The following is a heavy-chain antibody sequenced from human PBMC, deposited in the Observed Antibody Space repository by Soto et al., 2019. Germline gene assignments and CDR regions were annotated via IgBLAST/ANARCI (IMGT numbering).Heavy chain of an antibody. D-gene: IGHD1-1*01. CDR2: IYHSGST. CDR1: GGSILSGGYS. J-gene: IGHJ6*02. CDR3: ARDSNDYSGMDV. V-gene: IGHV4-30-2*06. Sequence: QLQLRESGSGLVKPSQTLSLTCTVSGGSILSGGYSWSWIRQSPARGLEWIGHIYHSGSTYYNPSLGSRVTLSIDGSKNQFSLTLKAATAADAAMYYCARDSNDYSGMDVWGPGTTVIVSS.